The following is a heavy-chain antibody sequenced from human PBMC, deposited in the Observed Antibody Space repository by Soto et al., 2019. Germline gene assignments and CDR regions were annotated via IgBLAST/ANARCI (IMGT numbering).Heavy chain of an antibody. Sequence: QVQLVQSGAEVKKPGASVKVSCKASGYTFTGYYMHWVRQAPGQGLEWMGWINPNSGGTNYAQKFQGRVNMTRDTSLRTAYMELSRLRSDDTAVYYCARAEGYDSSGTNWFDPWGQGTLVTVSS. V-gene: IGHV1-2*02. J-gene: IGHJ5*02. CDR3: ARAEGYDSSGTNWFDP. CDR1: GYTFTGYY. CDR2: INPNSGGT. D-gene: IGHD3-22*01.